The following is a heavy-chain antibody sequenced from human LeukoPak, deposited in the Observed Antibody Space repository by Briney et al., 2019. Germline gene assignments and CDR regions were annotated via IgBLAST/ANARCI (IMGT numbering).Heavy chain of an antibody. CDR2: IKDGGIT. D-gene: IGHD1-26*01. CDR1: SGSLSGYY. J-gene: IGHJ4*02. CDR3: ARVRGSYYGGNYFDY. Sequence: SETLSLTCAVYSGSLSGYYWSWIRQPPGKGLEWIGEIKDGGITNYNPSLRSRVTISVDTSKNQFSLKLSSVTAADTAVYYCARVRGSYYGGNYFDYWGQGTLVTVSS. V-gene: IGHV4-34*01.